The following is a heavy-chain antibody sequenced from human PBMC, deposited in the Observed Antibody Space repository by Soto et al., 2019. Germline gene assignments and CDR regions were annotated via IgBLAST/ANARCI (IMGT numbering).Heavy chain of an antibody. CDR3: ATRPLLAGAP. V-gene: IGHV3-53*01. J-gene: IGHJ3*01. D-gene: IGHD2-15*01. Sequence: EVQLVESGGGLIQPGGSLRLSCAASGFTFSSNDMNWVRQAPGKGLEWVSLIYSGGSTYYADSVKGRFTISRDNSKNTLYLQMSSLRADDTAVYYCATRPLLAGAPWGQWTMVTVSS. CDR2: IYSGGST. CDR1: GFTFSSND.